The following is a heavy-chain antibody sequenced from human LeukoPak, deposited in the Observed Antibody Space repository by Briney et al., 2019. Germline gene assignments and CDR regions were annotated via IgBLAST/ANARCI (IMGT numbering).Heavy chain of an antibody. D-gene: IGHD5-12*01. J-gene: IGHJ4*02. CDR3: ASSDGQPPRFDSSYDVFDY. CDR2: IYHSGRT. CDR1: GGSISSGNW. V-gene: IGHV4-4*02. Sequence: SGTLSLTCAVSGGSISSGNWWSWVRPPPGKGLEWIGEIYHSGRTNYNPSLKSRVTISLDKSKNQFSLNLSSVTAADTALYFCASSDGQPPRFDSSYDVFDYWGQGTLVTVSS.